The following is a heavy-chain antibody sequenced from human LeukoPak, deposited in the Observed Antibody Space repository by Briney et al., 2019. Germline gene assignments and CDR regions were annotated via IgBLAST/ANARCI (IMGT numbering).Heavy chain of an antibody. Sequence: GGSLRLSCAASGFTFSSYAMTWVRQAPKKGLEWVSDISDSGGSTYYADSVTGRFTISRDNSKDTLFLQMHSLRPGDTAVYYCVREDTPATANYWGQGTLVTISS. CDR1: GFTFSSYA. CDR2: ISDSGGST. CDR3: VREDTPATANY. D-gene: IGHD2-21*02. J-gene: IGHJ4*02. V-gene: IGHV3-23*01.